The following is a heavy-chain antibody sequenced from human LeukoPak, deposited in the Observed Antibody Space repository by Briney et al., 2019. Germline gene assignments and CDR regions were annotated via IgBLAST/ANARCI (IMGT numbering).Heavy chain of an antibody. CDR3: ARAAAGTYYFDY. Sequence: PGGSLRLSCAASGFTFSSYGMHWVRQAPGKGLEWVSSISSSGNYIHYADSVKGRFTISRDSAKNSLHLQMNSLRGEDTAVYYCARAAAGTYYFDYWGQGTLVTVSS. CDR1: GFTFSSYG. J-gene: IGHJ4*02. V-gene: IGHV3-21*01. CDR2: ISSSGNYI. D-gene: IGHD6-13*01.